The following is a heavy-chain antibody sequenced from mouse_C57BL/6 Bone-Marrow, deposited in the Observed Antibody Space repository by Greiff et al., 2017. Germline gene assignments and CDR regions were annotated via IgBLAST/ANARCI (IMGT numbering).Heavy chain of an antibody. V-gene: IGHV1-20*01. J-gene: IGHJ2*01. D-gene: IGHD2-1*01. CDR2: INPYNGDT. Sequence: EVKLQQSGPELVKPGDSVKISCKASGYSFTGYFMNWVMQSHGKSLEWIGRINPYNGDTFYNQKFKGKATLTVDKSSSTAHMELRSLTSEDSAVYYCARCDGNYVNFDYWGQGTTLTVSS. CDR1: GYSFTGYF. CDR3: ARCDGNYVNFDY.